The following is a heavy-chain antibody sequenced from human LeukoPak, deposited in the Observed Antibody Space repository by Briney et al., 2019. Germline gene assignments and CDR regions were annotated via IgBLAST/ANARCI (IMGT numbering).Heavy chain of an antibody. V-gene: IGHV3-7*03. J-gene: IGHJ3*02. D-gene: IGHD1-26*01. CDR1: RFTFSNYW. CDR2: IKQDGSEK. Sequence: PGGSLRLSCVVSRFTFSNYWMSWVRQAPGKGLEWVANIKQDGSEKYYVDSVKGRFTISRDNAKNSLYLQMNSLRAEDTALYYCARLRVVWDLDDAFDIWGQGTMVTVSS. CDR3: ARLRVVWDLDDAFDI.